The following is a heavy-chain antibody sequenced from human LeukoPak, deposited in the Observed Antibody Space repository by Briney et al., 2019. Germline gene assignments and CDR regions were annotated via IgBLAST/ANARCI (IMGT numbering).Heavy chain of an antibody. J-gene: IGHJ6*03. V-gene: IGHV4-61*02. D-gene: IGHD4-11*01. Sequence: SQTLSLTCTVSGGSISSGSYYWSWIRQPAGKGLEWIGRIYTSGSTNYNPSLKSRVTISVDTSKNQFSLKLSSVTAADTAVYYCARESPTVTHYTYYYYYYMDVWGKGTTVTVSS. CDR1: GGSISSGSYY. CDR2: IYTSGST. CDR3: ARESPTVTHYTYYYYYYMDV.